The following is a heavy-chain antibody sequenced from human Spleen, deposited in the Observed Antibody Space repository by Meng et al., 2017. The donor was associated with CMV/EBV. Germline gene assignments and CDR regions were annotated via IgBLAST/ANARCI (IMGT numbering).Heavy chain of an antibody. J-gene: IGHJ2*01. CDR2: IYPGDSDT. V-gene: IGHV5-51*01. D-gene: IGHD3-10*01. CDR3: ARRRRGSKTGWYFDI. Sequence: GESLKISCKGSGYSFSNYWIGWVRQMPGKGLEWMGIIYPGDSDTRYSPSFQGQVTISADKSISTAYLQWSSLKASDTAMYYCARRRRGSKTGWYFDIWGRGTLVTVSS. CDR1: GYSFSNYW.